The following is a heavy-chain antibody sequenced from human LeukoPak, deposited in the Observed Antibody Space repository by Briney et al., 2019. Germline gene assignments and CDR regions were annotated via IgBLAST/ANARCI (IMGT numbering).Heavy chain of an antibody. CDR3: ARVFGRVVVPAASFFDY. V-gene: IGHV3-21*01. Sequence: GGSLRLSCAASGFTFSNYEMNWVRQAPGKGLEWVSSISSSSSYIYYADSVKGRFTISRDNAKNSLYLQMNSLRAEDTAVYYCARVFGRVVVPAASFFDYWGQGTLVTVSS. D-gene: IGHD2-2*01. CDR1: GFTFSNYE. J-gene: IGHJ4*02. CDR2: ISSSSSYI.